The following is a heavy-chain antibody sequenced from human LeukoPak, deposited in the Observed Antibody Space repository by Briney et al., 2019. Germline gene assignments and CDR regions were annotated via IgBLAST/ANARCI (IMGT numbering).Heavy chain of an antibody. J-gene: IGHJ4*02. V-gene: IGHV1-2*02. CDR2: INPHRGGT. CDR3: ARDHYYDSSGYNRPFDY. D-gene: IGHD3-22*01. CDR1: GYTFTGYY. Sequence: AAEKVSCKASGYTFTGYYMHWVRQAPGQGLEWMGWINPHRGGTNYAQNFQGRVTITRDTSISTAYMELSGLRSDDTAVYYCARDHYYDSSGYNRPFDYWGEGTLVTLSS.